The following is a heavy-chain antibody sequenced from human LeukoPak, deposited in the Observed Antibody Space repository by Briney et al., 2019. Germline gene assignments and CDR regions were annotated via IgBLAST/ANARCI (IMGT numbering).Heavy chain of an antibody. Sequence: GGSLRLSCAASGFIVSSNYMSWVRQAPGKGLEWVSVIYSGGSTYYADSVKGRFTISRDNSKNTLYLQMNSLRAEDTAVYYCASGSGGLFDYWGQGTLVTVSS. D-gene: IGHD3-10*01. CDR2: IYSGGST. V-gene: IGHV3-66*01. CDR3: ASGSGGLFDY. CDR1: GFIVSSNY. J-gene: IGHJ4*02.